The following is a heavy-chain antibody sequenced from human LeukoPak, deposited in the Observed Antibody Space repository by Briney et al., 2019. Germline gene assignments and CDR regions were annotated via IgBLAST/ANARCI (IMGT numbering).Heavy chain of an antibody. CDR2: IKQDGSEK. D-gene: IGHD3-16*02. CDR1: EFTFSSYW. J-gene: IGHJ4*02. Sequence: PGGSLRLSCAASEFTFSSYWMSWVRQAPGEGLEWVANIKQDGSEKYYVDSVKGRFTISRDNAKNSLYLQMNSLRAEDTAVYYCASAVGVWGSYHKSYYFDYWGQGTLVTVSS. V-gene: IGHV3-7*01. CDR3: ASAVGVWGSYHKSYYFDY.